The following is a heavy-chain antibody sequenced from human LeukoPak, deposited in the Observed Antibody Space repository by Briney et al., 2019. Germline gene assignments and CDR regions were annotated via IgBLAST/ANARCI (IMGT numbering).Heavy chain of an antibody. CDR2: FDPEDGET. D-gene: IGHD2-21*01. J-gene: IGHJ6*02. V-gene: IGHV1-24*01. Sequence: ASVKVSCKVSGYTLTELSMHWVRQAPGKGLEWMGGFDPEDGETIYAQKFQGRVTMTEDTSTDTAYMELSSLRSEDTAVYYCAADLAYCGGGDCYGYYYYGMDVWGQGTTVTVSS. CDR1: GYTLTELS. CDR3: AADLAYCGGGDCYGYYYYGMDV.